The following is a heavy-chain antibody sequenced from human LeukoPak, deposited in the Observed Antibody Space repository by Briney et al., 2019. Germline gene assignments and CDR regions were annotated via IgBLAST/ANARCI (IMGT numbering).Heavy chain of an antibody. CDR1: GYTFTSYD. D-gene: IGHD6-13*01. V-gene: IGHV1-8*01. J-gene: IGHJ3*02. CDR3: ASSSSWYVDDAFDI. CDR2: MNPNSGNT. Sequence: GASVKVSCKASGYTFTSYDINWVRQATGQGLEWMGWMNPNSGNTGYAQKFQGRVTITRNTSISTAYMELSSLRSEDTAVYYCASSSSWYVDDAFDIWGQGTMVTVSS.